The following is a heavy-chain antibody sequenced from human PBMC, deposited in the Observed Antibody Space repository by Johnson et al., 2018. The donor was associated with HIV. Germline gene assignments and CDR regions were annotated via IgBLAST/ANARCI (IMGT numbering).Heavy chain of an antibody. D-gene: IGHD3-22*01. Sequence: QVQLVKSGGGLVQPGGSLRLSCVGSGFTFSDHYMSWVRQAPGKGLEWVSFISSHGSTIYYADSVKGRFTISRDNAKNSLYLQMNSLRAEDTAVYFCVRDRGAVVIGSDAFDMWGQGTMVTVSS. CDR2: ISSHGSTI. J-gene: IGHJ3*02. CDR3: VRDRGAVVIGSDAFDM. V-gene: IGHV3-11*04. CDR1: GFTFSDHY.